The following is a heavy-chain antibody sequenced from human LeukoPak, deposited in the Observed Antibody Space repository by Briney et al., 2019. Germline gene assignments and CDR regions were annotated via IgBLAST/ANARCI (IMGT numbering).Heavy chain of an antibody. CDR3: AKDPRSSWYREGFAFDC. Sequence: GGSLRLSCAASGFTFSSYAMHWVRQRPGKGLEWVSAISGSGGSTYYADSVNGRFSISRDNSKNTLYLQMNSLRAEDTAVYYCAKDPRSSWYREGFAFDCWGRGTLVTVSS. V-gene: IGHV3-23*01. D-gene: IGHD6-13*01. CDR1: GFTFSSYA. J-gene: IGHJ4*02. CDR2: ISGSGGST.